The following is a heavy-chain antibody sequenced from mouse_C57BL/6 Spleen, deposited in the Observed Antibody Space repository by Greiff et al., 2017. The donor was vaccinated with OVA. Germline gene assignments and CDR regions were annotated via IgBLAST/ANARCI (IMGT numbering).Heavy chain of an antibody. Sequence: EVQLQQSGPELVKPGASVKISCKASGYTFTDYYMNWVKQSHGKSLEWIGDINPNNGGTSYNQKFKGKATLTVDKSSSTAYMELRSLTSEDSAVYDCARKGLRRGYAMDYWGQGTSVTVSS. J-gene: IGHJ4*01. V-gene: IGHV1-26*01. D-gene: IGHD2-4*01. CDR3: ARKGLRRGYAMDY. CDR1: GYTFTDYY. CDR2: INPNNGGT.